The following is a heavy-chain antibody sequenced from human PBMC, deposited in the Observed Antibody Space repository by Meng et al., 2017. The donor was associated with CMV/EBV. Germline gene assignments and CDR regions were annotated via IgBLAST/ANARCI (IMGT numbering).Heavy chain of an antibody. Sequence: GESLKISCAASGFTFSDYYMSWIRQAPGKGLEWVSYISSSGSTIYYADSVKGRFTISRDNAKNSLYLQMNSLRAEDTAVYYCAREGRYQLLYWFDPWGQGTLVTSPQ. CDR1: GFTFSDYY. CDR3: AREGRYQLLYWFDP. CDR2: ISSSGSTI. V-gene: IGHV3-11*01. D-gene: IGHD2-2*01. J-gene: IGHJ5*02.